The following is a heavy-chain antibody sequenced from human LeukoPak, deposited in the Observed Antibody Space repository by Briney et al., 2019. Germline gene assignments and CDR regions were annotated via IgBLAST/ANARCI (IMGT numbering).Heavy chain of an antibody. CDR2: IIPIFCTA. CDR1: GGTFSSYA. CDR3: ARGKYSGWSIFPDY. J-gene: IGHJ4*02. D-gene: IGHD6-19*01. V-gene: IGHV1-69*05. Sequence: SVKVSCKASGGTFSSYAISWVRQAPGQGLEWMGRIIPIFCTANYAQKFQGRVTITTDESTSTAYMELSSLRSEDTAVYYCARGKYSGWSIFPDYWGQGTLVTVSS.